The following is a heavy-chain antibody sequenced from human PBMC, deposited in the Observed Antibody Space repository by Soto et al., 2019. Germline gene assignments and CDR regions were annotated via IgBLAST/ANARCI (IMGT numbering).Heavy chain of an antibody. J-gene: IGHJ6*02. V-gene: IGHV3-23*01. Sequence: GWSLSLSCAASGFICSSYAMSWVRQAPGKGLEWVSGISGGGDSTYDADSVKGRFTISRDNSKNTLYLQLNSLRAEDTAVYYCAKGTALVAYYYYGMDVWGQGTTVTVSS. CDR2: ISGGGDST. D-gene: IGHD5-18*01. CDR1: GFICSSYA. CDR3: AKGTALVAYYYYGMDV.